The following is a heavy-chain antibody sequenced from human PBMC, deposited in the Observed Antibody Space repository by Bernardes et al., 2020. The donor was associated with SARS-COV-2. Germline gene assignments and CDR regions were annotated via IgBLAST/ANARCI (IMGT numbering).Heavy chain of an antibody. V-gene: IGHV5-10-1*01. Sequence: GESLKISCRSSGYSFSSYWITWVRQMPGIGLECMGRIDPSDSYTIYSPSFEGHVTFSADKSSTTAYLQWGSLEASDTATYYCARQGEDYGDSLDYWGQGTLVTVSS. CDR3: ARQGEDYGDSLDY. CDR1: GYSFSSYW. J-gene: IGHJ4*02. CDR2: IDPSDSYT. D-gene: IGHD4-17*01.